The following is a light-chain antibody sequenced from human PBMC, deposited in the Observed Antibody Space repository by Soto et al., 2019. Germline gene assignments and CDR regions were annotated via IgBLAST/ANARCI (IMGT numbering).Light chain of an antibody. CDR2: KAS. CDR1: QSIISW. J-gene: IGKJ2*01. Sequence: TQSPDALSLSPGERATLSCRASQSIISWLAWYQQKPGKAPKLLIYKASSLESGVPSRFIGSGSGTEFTLTIFSLQPDDFATYYCQQYNSYPYTFGQGTKVDIK. CDR3: QQYNSYPYT. V-gene: IGKV1-5*03.